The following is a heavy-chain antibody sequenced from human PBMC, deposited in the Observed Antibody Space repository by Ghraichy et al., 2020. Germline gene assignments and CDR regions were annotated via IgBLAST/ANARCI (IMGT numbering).Heavy chain of an antibody. CDR2: ITSNPNRNPT. V-gene: IGHV3-73*01. J-gene: IGHJ4*02. CDR1: GFTFSGSA. Sequence: GGSLRLSCAASGFTFSGSAMHWVRQASGKGLEWVGRITSNPNRNPTTYAASVKGRFTISRDDSKNTAYLQMNSLKTEDTAGYYCRGGPDTAMISDYWGQGTLVTVSS. CDR3: RGGPDTAMISDY. D-gene: IGHD5-18*01.